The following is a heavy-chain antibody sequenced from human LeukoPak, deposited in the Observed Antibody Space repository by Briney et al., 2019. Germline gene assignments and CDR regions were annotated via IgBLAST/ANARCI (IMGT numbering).Heavy chain of an antibody. CDR1: GFTFSSYE. D-gene: IGHD3-10*01. CDR2: ISSSGSTI. CDR3: ARQSITMVRGVPYYYGMDV. V-gene: IGHV3-48*03. J-gene: IGHJ6*02. Sequence: PGGSLRLSCAASGFTFSSYEMNWVRQAPGKGLEWVSYISSSGSTIYYADSVKGRFTISRDNAKNSLYLQMNSLRAEDTAVYYYARQSITMVRGVPYYYGMDVWGQGTTITVSS.